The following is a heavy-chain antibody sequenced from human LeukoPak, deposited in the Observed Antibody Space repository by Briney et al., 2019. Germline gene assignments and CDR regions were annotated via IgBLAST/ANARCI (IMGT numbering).Heavy chain of an antibody. V-gene: IGHV1-2*02. J-gene: IGHJ4*02. Sequence: ASVKVSCKASGYTFTGYYMPWVRQAPGQGLEWMGWINPNSGGTNYAQKFQGRVTMTRDTSISTAYMELSRLRSDYTAVYYCARSRYFDWLFYFDYWGQGTLVTVSS. CDR2: INPNSGGT. CDR1: GYTFTGYY. CDR3: ARSRYFDWLFYFDY. D-gene: IGHD3-9*01.